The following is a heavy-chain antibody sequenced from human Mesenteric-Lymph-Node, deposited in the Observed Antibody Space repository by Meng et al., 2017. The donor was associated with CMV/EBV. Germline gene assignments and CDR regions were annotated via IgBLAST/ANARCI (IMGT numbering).Heavy chain of an antibody. CDR1: YKFTNYV. Sequence: YKFTNYVISWVRQAPGQGLEWMGWISPSNGNGKYAQKFQGRVTMTTDTSTSTAYMELRSLRSDDGAVYYCAKNVYVTTSTVETFDIWGQGTLVTVSS. CDR3: AKNVYVTTSTVETFDI. V-gene: IGHV1-18*01. J-gene: IGHJ3*02. D-gene: IGHD3-10*02. CDR2: ISPSNGNG.